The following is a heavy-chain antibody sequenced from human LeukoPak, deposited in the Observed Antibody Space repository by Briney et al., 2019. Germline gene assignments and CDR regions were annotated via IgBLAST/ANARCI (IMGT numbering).Heavy chain of an antibody. CDR1: EFTFSSYA. CDR3: ARHKYCSGRTCSFDY. Sequence: GGSLRLSCAASEFTFSSYAMSWVRQAPGKGLEWVSAIGDGGGSTYYADSVKGRFTISRDNSKNTLYLQMNSLRAEDTALYYCARHKYCSGRTCSFDYWGQGTLVTVSS. V-gene: IGHV3-23*01. D-gene: IGHD2-15*01. CDR2: IGDGGGST. J-gene: IGHJ4*02.